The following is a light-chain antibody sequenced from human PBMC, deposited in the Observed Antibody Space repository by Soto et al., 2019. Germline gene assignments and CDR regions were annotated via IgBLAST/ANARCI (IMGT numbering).Light chain of an antibody. V-gene: IGKV1-5*03. J-gene: IGKJ1*01. Sequence: DIQMTQSPSTLSASVGDRVTITCRASQSLRNWLAWYQQKPGKAPKLLIYNASSLESGVPSSFSGSGSGAEFTLTINGLQPDDFATYYCQQYDTHSWTFGQGTKVEIK. CDR1: QSLRNW. CDR2: NAS. CDR3: QQYDTHSWT.